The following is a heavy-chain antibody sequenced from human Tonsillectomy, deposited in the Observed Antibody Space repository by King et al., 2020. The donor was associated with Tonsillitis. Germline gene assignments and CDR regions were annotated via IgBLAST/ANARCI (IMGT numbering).Heavy chain of an antibody. CDR2: ISASGCT. V-gene: IGHV4-61*02. CDR1: GGSINSDAYY. Sequence: QLQESGPGLVKPSQTLSLTCTVSGGSINSDAYYWNWIRQPAGEGLEWIGRISASGCTSSNPSLKSRLTISVDTSKNQFSLELSSVTAADTAVYYCAREDFGGYPHWGQGTLVTVSS. CDR3: AREDFGGYPH. D-gene: IGHD4-17*01. J-gene: IGHJ4*02.